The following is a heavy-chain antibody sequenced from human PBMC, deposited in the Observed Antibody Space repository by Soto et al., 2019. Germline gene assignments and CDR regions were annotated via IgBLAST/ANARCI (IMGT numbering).Heavy chain of an antibody. CDR2: IIPIFGTA. D-gene: IGHD3-22*01. V-gene: IGHV1-69*13. CDR1: GGTFSSYA. Sequence: GASVKLSCKASGGTFSSYAISWVRQAPGQGLEWMGGIIPIFGTANYAQKFQGRVTITADESTSTAYMELSSLRSEDTAVYYCARDGYYYDSSGPQGWFDPWGQGTLVTVSS. CDR3: ARDGYYYDSSGPQGWFDP. J-gene: IGHJ5*02.